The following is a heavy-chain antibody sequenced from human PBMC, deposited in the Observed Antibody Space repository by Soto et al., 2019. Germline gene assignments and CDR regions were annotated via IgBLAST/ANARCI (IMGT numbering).Heavy chain of an antibody. V-gene: IGHV3-21*01. CDR2: IGTSDTSM. Sequence: PGGSLRLSCATSGXSFSSHNIYWFRQAPGKGLEWVSSIGTSDTSMYYADSVKGRFTVSRDDAKKSVYLQMDSLRVEDTAVYYCARDPYGYFYGMDVWGQGTTVTVSS. CDR3: ARDPYGYFYGMDV. CDR1: GXSFSSHN. J-gene: IGHJ6*02. D-gene: IGHD2-2*03.